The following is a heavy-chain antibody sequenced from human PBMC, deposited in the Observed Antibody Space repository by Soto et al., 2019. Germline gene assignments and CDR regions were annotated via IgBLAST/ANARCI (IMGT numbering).Heavy chain of an antibody. CDR2: IYSGGNI. V-gene: IGHV3-53*01. CDR3: GRNLGP. J-gene: IGHJ3*01. CDR1: VFTVSNNF. Sequence: VGSLRLSCASSVFTVSNNFLMCVRQAPGKCLEWVSLIYSGGNIHYADSVKGRFTISRDGSKNMLFLQMSSLRAEDTAMYYCGRNLGPWGQGTMVNVS. D-gene: IGHD3-10*01.